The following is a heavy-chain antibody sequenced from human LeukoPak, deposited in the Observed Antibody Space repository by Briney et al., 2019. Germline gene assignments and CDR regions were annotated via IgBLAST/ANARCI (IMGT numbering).Heavy chain of an antibody. J-gene: IGHJ4*02. CDR2: ISGSGGST. V-gene: IGHV3-23*01. D-gene: IGHD3-3*01. Sequence: PGGSVRLSCAASGFTFSSYAMSWVRQAPGKGLEWVSAISGSGGSTYYADSVKGRFTISRDNSKNTLYLQMNSLRAEDTAVYYCAKAYDFWSGYYPSFDYWGQGTLVTVSS. CDR1: GFTFSSYA. CDR3: AKAYDFWSGYYPSFDY.